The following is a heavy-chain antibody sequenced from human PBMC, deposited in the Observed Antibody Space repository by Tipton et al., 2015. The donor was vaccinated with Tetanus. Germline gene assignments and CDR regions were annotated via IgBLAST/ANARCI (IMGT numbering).Heavy chain of an antibody. CDR2: IYDSGTI. CDR1: GASIRSNY. D-gene: IGHD3-3*01. CDR3: ARIYDFWSGYYSDH. Sequence: TLSLTCNVSGASIRSNYWTWIWQPPGKGLEWIGYIYDSGTINTKYNPSLRGRVTISVDTSKNQFSLKLSSVTAADTAVYYCARIYDFWSGYYSDHWGQGTLVTVSS. V-gene: IGHV4-4*08. J-gene: IGHJ4*02.